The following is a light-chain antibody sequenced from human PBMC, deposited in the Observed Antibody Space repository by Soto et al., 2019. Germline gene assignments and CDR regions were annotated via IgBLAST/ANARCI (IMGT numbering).Light chain of an antibody. CDR1: QSVTTN. Sequence: EVVMTQSPATLSVSPGERATLSCRASQSVTTNMAWYQQKPGQAPRLLIYGASTRATGIPARFSGSGSGTDFTLTISSLEPEDSAVYYCQQRSDWPPSLTFGGGTKV. J-gene: IGKJ4*01. CDR2: GAS. CDR3: QQRSDWPPSLT. V-gene: IGKV3-15*01.